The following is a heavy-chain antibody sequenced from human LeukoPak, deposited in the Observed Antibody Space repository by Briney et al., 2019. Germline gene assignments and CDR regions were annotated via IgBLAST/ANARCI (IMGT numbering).Heavy chain of an antibody. V-gene: IGHV4-30-2*01. Sequence: SETLSLTCAVSGGSISSGGYSWSWIRQPPGKGLEWIGYIYHSGSTYYNPSLKSRVTISVDRSKNQFSLKLSSVTAADTAVYYCARRDIKGYGSSAYPRREFDYWGQGTLVTVSS. D-gene: IGHD3-22*01. CDR2: IYHSGST. CDR3: ARRDIKGYGSSAYPRREFDY. J-gene: IGHJ4*02. CDR1: GGSISSGGYS.